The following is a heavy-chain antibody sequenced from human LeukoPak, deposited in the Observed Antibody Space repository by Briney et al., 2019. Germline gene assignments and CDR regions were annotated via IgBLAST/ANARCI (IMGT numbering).Heavy chain of an antibody. CDR1: GFIFNNYA. CDR2: IWYDGSNK. D-gene: IGHD3-3*01. J-gene: IGHJ4*02. V-gene: IGHV3-30*02. Sequence: GGSLRLSCAASGFIFNNYAMHWVRQAPGKGLEWVAIIWYDGSNKFYADSVKGRFTISRDNSKNTLYLQMNSLRAEDTAVYYCAKNLYDFWSGYCLDYWGQGTLVTVSS. CDR3: AKNLYDFWSGYCLDY.